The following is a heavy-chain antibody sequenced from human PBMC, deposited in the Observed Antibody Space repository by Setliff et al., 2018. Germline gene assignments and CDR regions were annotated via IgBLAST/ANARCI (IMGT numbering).Heavy chain of an antibody. Sequence: SETLSLTCNVYGESFDTYYWSWIRQPPGKGLEWFGEINQSGSGDYNPSFRGRVTISVDTSKKQFSLTLRYVTAADTALYYCRQAVVGRDVFDIWGQGTVVTVSS. J-gene: IGHJ3*02. CDR1: GESFDTYY. D-gene: IGHD1-1*01. V-gene: IGHV4-34*01. CDR3: RQAVVGRDVFDI. CDR2: INQSGSG.